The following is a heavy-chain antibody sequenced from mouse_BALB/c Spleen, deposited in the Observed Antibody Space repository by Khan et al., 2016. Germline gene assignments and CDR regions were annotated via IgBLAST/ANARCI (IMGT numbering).Heavy chain of an antibody. D-gene: IGHD1-1*01. CDR2: INTNTGEP. CDR1: GYTFTNYG. Sequence: QIQLVQSGPELKKPGETVKISCKASGYTFTNYGMNWVKQAPGKGLKWMGWINTNTGEPTYAAAFKGRFAFSLETSASTAYLQINNLKNEDTATYFCAEDFYGSNCFAYWGQGTLVTVSA. V-gene: IGHV9-3*02. CDR3: AEDFYGSNCFAY. J-gene: IGHJ3*01.